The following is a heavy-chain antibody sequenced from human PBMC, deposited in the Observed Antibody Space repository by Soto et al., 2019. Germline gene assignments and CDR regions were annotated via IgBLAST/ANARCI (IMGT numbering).Heavy chain of an antibody. CDR3: ARRKDSSSSYYYYGMDV. Sequence: GRSLRLSCAASGFTFSSYGMHWFRQAPGKGLVWVSRINSDGSSTSYADSVKGRFTISRDNAKNTLYLQMNSLRAEDTAVYYCARRKDSSSSYYYYGMDVWGQGTTVTASS. D-gene: IGHD6-6*01. J-gene: IGHJ6*02. V-gene: IGHV3-74*01. CDR1: GFTFSSYG. CDR2: INSDGSST.